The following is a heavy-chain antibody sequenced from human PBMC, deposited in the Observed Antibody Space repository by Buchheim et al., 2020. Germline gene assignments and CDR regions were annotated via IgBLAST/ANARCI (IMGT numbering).Heavy chain of an antibody. V-gene: IGHV4-34*01. Sequence: QVQLQQWGAGLLKPSETLSLTCAVYGGSFSGYYWCWIRQPPGKGLEWIGEINHSGSTNYNPSLKSRVTISVDTSKNQFSLKLSSVTAADTAVYYCARGVDYYDSSGYYSHYFDYWGQGTL. CDR2: INHSGST. D-gene: IGHD3-22*01. CDR1: GGSFSGYY. J-gene: IGHJ4*02. CDR3: ARGVDYYDSSGYYSHYFDY.